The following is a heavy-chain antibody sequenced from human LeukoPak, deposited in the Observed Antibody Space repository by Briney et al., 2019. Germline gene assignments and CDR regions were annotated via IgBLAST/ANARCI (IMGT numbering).Heavy chain of an antibody. J-gene: IGHJ4*02. D-gene: IGHD2-21*02. V-gene: IGHV4-39*01. CDR2: IYYSGST. CDR1: GGSISSSSYY. Sequence: PSETLSLTCTVSGGSISSSSYYWGWIRQPPGKGLEWIGSIYYSGSTYYNPSLKSRVTISVDTSKNQFSLKLSSVTAADTAVYYCARGPPILWHIVVVTATNFVYWGQGTLVTVSS. CDR3: ARGPPILWHIVVVTATNFVY.